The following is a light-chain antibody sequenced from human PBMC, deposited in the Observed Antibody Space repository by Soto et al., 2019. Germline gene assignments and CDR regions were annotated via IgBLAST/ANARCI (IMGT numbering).Light chain of an antibody. CDR3: QQYNSDSYT. V-gene: IGKV1-5*03. CDR1: QSITTW. CDR2: KAS. J-gene: IGKJ2*01. Sequence: DIQMTQSPSTLSASVGDRVTITCRASQSITTWLAWYQKKPGKAPKLLIYKASSLESGVPSRFSGSRSGTTFILTISRLQPDDYATYYCQQYNSDSYTFGQGTKLDIK.